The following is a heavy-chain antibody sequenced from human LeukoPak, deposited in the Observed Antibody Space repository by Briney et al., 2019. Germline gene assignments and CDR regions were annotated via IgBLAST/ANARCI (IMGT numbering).Heavy chain of an antibody. D-gene: IGHD5-12*01. V-gene: IGHV3-53*01. CDR3: AREGSVATIRSFDY. J-gene: IGHJ4*01. Sequence: GGSLRLSCAASGVIVSSNYMSWVRQAPGKGLEWVSVIYSGGSLHYADSVKGRFTISRDTSKNTLYLQMNSLRAEDTAVYYCAREGSVATIRSFDYWGQGTLVTVSS. CDR2: IYSGGSL. CDR1: GVIVSSNY.